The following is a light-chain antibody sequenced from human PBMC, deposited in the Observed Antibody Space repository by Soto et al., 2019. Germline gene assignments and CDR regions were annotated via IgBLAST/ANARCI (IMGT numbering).Light chain of an antibody. J-gene: IGLJ2*01. CDR3: AAWHYSLSGREV. V-gene: IGLV1-47*01. CDR2: RNN. CDR1: SSNIGSNY. Sequence: QSVLTQPPSASGTPGQRVTISCSGSSSNIGSNYVYWYQQLPGTAPKLLIYRNNQRPAGVPDRFSGSKSGTSASLAISGLRSEDEADYYCAAWHYSLSGREVFGGGTKLTLL.